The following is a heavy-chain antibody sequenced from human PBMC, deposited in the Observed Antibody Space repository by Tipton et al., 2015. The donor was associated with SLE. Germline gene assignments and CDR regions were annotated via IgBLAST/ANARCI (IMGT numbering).Heavy chain of an antibody. V-gene: IGHV3-30-3*01. CDR2: ISYDGSNK. J-gene: IGHJ4*02. CDR1: GFTFSSYA. Sequence: SLRLSCAASGFTFSSYAMHWVRQAPGKGLQWVAVISYDGSNKYYADSVKGRFTISRDNSKNTRYLQMNGLRAEDTAVQYCASDLKHVLVGDTLGYWGQGTLVNVSS. D-gene: IGHD2-15*01. CDR3: ASDLKHVLVGDTLGY.